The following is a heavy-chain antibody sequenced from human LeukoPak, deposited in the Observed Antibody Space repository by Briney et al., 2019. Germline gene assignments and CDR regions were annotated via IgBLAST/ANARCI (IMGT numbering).Heavy chain of an antibody. J-gene: IGHJ4*02. V-gene: IGHV5-10-1*01. D-gene: IGHD2-2*02. CDR3: AVSVRGLAAIPVNVDY. CDR1: GYRFTSYW. CDR2: IDPSDSYT. Sequence: GESLRISCKGSGYRFTSYWISWVRQMPGKGLEWMGRIDPSDSYTNYSPSFQGHVTISADKSISTAYLQWSSLMASDTAMYYCAVSVRGLAAIPVNVDYWGQGTLVTVSS.